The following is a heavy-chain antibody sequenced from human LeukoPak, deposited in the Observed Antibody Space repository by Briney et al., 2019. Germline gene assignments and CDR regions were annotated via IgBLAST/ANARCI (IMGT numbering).Heavy chain of an antibody. D-gene: IGHD6-13*01. V-gene: IGHV4-4*07. CDR3: ARGLGSSWYWFDS. Sequence: PSETLSLTCTVSGGSIGNYYWSWIRQPAGKGLEWIGRIYTSGSTNYNPSLNSRVTMSVDTSRNQLSLKLSSVTAADTAVYFCARGLGSSWYWFDSWGQGTLVTDSS. CDR1: GGSIGNYY. J-gene: IGHJ5*01. CDR2: IYTSGST.